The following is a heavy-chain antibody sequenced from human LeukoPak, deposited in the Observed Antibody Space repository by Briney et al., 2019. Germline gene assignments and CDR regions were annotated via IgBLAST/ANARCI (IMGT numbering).Heavy chain of an antibody. CDR2: IYSGGST. Sequence: GGSLRLSCAASGFTVSSNYMSWARQAPGKGLEWVSVIYSGGSTYYADSVKGRFTISRHNSKNTLYLQMNSLRAEDTAVYYCARFGRIAARPADAFDIWGQGTMVTVSS. J-gene: IGHJ3*02. V-gene: IGHV3-53*04. D-gene: IGHD6-6*01. CDR1: GFTVSSNY. CDR3: ARFGRIAARPADAFDI.